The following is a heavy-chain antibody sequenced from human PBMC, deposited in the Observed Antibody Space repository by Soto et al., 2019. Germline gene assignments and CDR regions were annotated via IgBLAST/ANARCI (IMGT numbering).Heavy chain of an antibody. CDR1: GYTFTGHY. V-gene: IGHV1-2*02. J-gene: IGHJ3*02. CDR2: INPDSVGT. D-gene: IGHD3-10*01. CDR3: AQAAMVRDAHCVDM. Sequence: QVQLVQSGAEVKKPGASVKVSCKASGYTFTGHYMHWVRQAPGQGLEWMGWINPDSVGTNYAQKFQGRVTMTRDTSISPAYMELSRLRSDDTAVYYCAQAAMVRDAHCVDMWGQVTMVTVSS.